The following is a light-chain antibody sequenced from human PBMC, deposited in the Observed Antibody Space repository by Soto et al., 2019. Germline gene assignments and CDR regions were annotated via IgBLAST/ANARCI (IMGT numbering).Light chain of an antibody. Sequence: QSVLTQPPSASGTPGQRVTISCSGIWSNIGKNYVYWYQLHPGTAPKLLIHTNDQRPSGVPDRFSGSKSGSSASLAISGLRSEDEADYYCAAWDDSLSGRVFGGGTKLTVL. V-gene: IGLV1-47*01. J-gene: IGLJ2*01. CDR1: WSNIGKNY. CDR3: AAWDDSLSGRV. CDR2: TND.